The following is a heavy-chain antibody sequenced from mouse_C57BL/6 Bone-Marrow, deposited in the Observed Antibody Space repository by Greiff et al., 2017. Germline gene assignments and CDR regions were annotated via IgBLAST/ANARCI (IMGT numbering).Heavy chain of an antibody. J-gene: IGHJ4*01. CDR1: GYTFTSYW. CDR2: IYPSDSET. V-gene: IGHV1-61*01. D-gene: IGHD1-1*01. Sequence: VQLQQSGAELVRPGSSVKLSCKASGYTFTSYWMDWVKQRPGQGLEWIGNIYPSDSETHYNQKFKDKATLTVDKSSSTAYMQLSSLTSEDSAVYYCALITTVVAPYYYAMDYWGQGTSVTVSS. CDR3: ALITTVVAPYYYAMDY.